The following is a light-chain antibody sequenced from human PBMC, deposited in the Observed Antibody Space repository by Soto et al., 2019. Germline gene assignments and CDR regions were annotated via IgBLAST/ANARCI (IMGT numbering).Light chain of an antibody. J-gene: IGKJ2*01. Sequence: DIQMTQSPSSLSASVGDRVTSTCRASHGIRNYLACDQQKPGKVPKLLIYAASTLQSVVPSRFSGSCSGTDFTITISSLQHYYVATYYWQKYNSAPDTFGQGTKLEIK. CDR3: QKYNSAPDT. CDR1: HGIRNY. V-gene: IGKV1-27*01. CDR2: AAS.